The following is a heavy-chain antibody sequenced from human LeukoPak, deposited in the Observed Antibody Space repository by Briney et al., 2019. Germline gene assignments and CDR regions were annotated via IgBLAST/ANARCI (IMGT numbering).Heavy chain of an antibody. V-gene: IGHV1-69*05. CDR1: GFTFTSSA. CDR2: IIPIFGTA. Sequence: GTSVKVSCKASGFTFTSSAMQWVRQAPGQGLEWMGGIIPIFGTANYAQKFQGRVTITTDESTSTAYMELSSLRSEDTAVYYCARASNYDILTGRFLNWFDPWGQGTLVTVSS. CDR3: ARASNYDILTGRFLNWFDP. D-gene: IGHD3-9*01. J-gene: IGHJ5*02.